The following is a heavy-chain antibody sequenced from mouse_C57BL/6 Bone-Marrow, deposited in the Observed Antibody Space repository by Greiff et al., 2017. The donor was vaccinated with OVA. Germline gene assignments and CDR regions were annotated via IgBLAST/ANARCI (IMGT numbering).Heavy chain of an antibody. CDR2: ISDGGSYT. D-gene: IGHD3-1*01. J-gene: IGHJ2*01. V-gene: IGHV5-4*01. CDR1: GFTFSSYA. Sequence: EVHLVESGGGLVKPGGSLKLSCAASGFTFSSYAMSWVRQTPEKRLEWVATISDGGSYTYYPDNVKGRFTISRDNAKNNLYLQMSHLKSEDTAMYYCAREQLGTFDYWGQGTTLTVSS. CDR3: AREQLGTFDY.